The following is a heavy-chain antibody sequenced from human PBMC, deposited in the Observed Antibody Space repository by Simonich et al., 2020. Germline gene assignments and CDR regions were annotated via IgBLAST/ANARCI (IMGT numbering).Heavy chain of an antibody. Sequence: QVQLVQSGAEVKKPGASVKVSCKASGYTFTSYGSSWVRQAPGQGLEWMGWISAYTCNTNYAQKLQGRVTMTTDTSTSTAYMELRSLRSDDTAVYYCARASRGTWWYYYFDYWGQGTLVTVSS. V-gene: IGHV1-18*01. CDR2: ISAYTCNT. J-gene: IGHJ4*02. CDR3: ARASRGTWWYYYFDY. CDR1: GYTFTSYG. D-gene: IGHD2-15*01.